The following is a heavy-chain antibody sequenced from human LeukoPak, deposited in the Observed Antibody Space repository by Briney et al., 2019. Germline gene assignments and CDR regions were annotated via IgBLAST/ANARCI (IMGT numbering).Heavy chain of an antibody. CDR3: ARDGYCSSSSCYPDY. CDR1: GFTFNNYG. V-gene: IGHV3-30*03. CDR2: ISYDGSNK. J-gene: IGHJ4*02. D-gene: IGHD2-2*01. Sequence: GGSLRLSCAASGFTFNNYGMHWVRQAPGKGLEWVAGISYDGSNKYYADSVKGRFTISRDNAKNTLCLQMNSLRVEDTAVYYCARDGYCSSSSCYPDYWGQGTLVTVSS.